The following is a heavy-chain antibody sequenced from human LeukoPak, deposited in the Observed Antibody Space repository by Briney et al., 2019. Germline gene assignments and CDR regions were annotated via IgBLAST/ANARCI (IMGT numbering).Heavy chain of an antibody. J-gene: IGHJ4*02. CDR1: GFTLSSYS. CDR3: ARDATIFGVVIDFDY. CDR2: ISSSSSYI. D-gene: IGHD3-3*01. V-gene: IGHV3-21*01. Sequence: GGSLRLSCAASGFTLSSYSMNWVRQAPGKGLEWVSSISSSSSYIYYADSVKGRFTISRDNAKNSLYLQMNSLRAEDTAVYYCARDATIFGVVIDFDYWGQGTLVTVSS.